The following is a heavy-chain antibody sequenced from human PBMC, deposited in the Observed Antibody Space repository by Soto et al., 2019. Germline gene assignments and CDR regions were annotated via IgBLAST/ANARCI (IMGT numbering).Heavy chain of an antibody. D-gene: IGHD4-17*01. CDR1: GGTFSSYA. J-gene: IGHJ4*02. CDR2: IIPIFGTA. CDR3: ARGPTTVTTEQEYYFDY. V-gene: IGHV1-69*01. Sequence: QVQLVQSGAEVKKPGSSVKVSCKASGGTFSSYAISWVRQAHGQGLEWLGGIIPIFGTANYAQKFQGRVAITADESTSTAYMELSSLRSEDTAVYYCARGPTTVTTEQEYYFDYWGQGTLVTVSS.